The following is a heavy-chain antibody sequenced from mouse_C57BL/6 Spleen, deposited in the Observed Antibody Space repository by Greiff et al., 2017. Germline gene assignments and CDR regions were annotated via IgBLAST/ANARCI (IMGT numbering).Heavy chain of an antibody. J-gene: IGHJ4*01. CDR3: ARSSYYNGSSGYAMDY. CDR2: IYPRDGST. V-gene: IGHV1-85*01. CDR1: GYTFTSYD. Sequence: VKLQESGPELVKPGASVKLFCKASGYTFTSYDINWVKQRPGQGLEWIGWIYPRDGSTKYNEKFKGKVTLTVDTSSSTAYMELHSLTSEDSAVYFCARSSYYNGSSGYAMDYWGQGTSVTVSS. D-gene: IGHD1-1*01.